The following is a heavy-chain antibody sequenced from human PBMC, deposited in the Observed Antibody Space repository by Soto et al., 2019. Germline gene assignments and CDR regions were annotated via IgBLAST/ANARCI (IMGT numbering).Heavy chain of an antibody. CDR1: GGSISSYY. CDR2: IYYSGST. Sequence: ETLSLTCTVSGGSISSYYWSWIRQSPGKGLEWIGSIYYSGSTNYNPSLESRVTISVDTSKNQFSLKLSSVTAADTAVYYCARDRYCSGGSCYWGHFDYWGQGTLVTVSS. CDR3: ARDRYCSGGSCYWGHFDY. J-gene: IGHJ4*02. V-gene: IGHV4-59*01. D-gene: IGHD2-15*01.